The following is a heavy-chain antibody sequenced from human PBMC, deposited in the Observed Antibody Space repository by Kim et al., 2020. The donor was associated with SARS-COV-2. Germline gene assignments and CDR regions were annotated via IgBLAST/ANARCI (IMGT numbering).Heavy chain of an antibody. CDR3: ARRFYSNYQKYYYYGMDV. V-gene: IGHV4-34*01. J-gene: IGHJ6*02. CDR2: INHSGST. CDR1: GGSFSGYY. Sequence: SETLSLTCAVYGGSFSGYYWSWIRQPPGKGLEWIGEINHSGSTNYNPSLKSRVTISVDTSKNQFSLKLSSVTAADTAVYYCARRFYSNYQKYYYYGMDVWGQGTTVTVSS. D-gene: IGHD4-4*01.